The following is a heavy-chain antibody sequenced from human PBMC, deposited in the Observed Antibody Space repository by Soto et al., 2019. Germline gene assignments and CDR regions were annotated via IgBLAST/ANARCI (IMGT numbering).Heavy chain of an antibody. Sequence: SETLSLTCAVYGGSFSSYYWSWIRQPPGKGLEWIGEINHSGSTNYNPSLKSRATISVDTSKNQFSLKLSSVTAADTAVYYCARGPHHIVVVPAALVRVNYYYYGMDVWGQGTTVTVSS. D-gene: IGHD2-2*01. CDR3: ARGPHHIVVVPAALVRVNYYYYGMDV. J-gene: IGHJ6*02. CDR2: INHSGST. CDR1: GGSFSSYY. V-gene: IGHV4-34*01.